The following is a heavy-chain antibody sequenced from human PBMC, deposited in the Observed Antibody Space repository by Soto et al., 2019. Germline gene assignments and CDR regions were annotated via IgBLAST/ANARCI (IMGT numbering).Heavy chain of an antibody. J-gene: IGHJ4*02. CDR1: GFIFDEYA. V-gene: IGHV3-9*01. CDR3: AKGGSTTVFGLNDY. D-gene: IGHD4-17*01. CDR2: ISWNSGNI. Sequence: EVQPVESGGGLVQPGRSLRLSCAASGFIFDEYAMHWVRQAPGKGLEWVSSISWNSGNIGYADSVKGRFTISRDNAKNSLYLQMNSVRGEDTAFYYCAKGGSTTVFGLNDYWGQGTLVTVSS.